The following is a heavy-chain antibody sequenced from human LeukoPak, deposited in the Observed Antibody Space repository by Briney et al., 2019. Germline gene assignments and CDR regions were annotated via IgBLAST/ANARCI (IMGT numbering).Heavy chain of an antibody. CDR2: INPNSGGT. V-gene: IGHV1-2*02. D-gene: IGHD4-23*01. Sequence: ASVKVSCKASGYTFTGYYMHWVRQAPGQGLEWMGWINPNSGGTNYAQKFQGRVTMTRDTSISTAYMELSRLRSDDTAVYYCARVRVTLAWFDPWGQGTLVTVSS. CDR1: GYTFTGYY. CDR3: ARVRVTLAWFDP. J-gene: IGHJ5*02.